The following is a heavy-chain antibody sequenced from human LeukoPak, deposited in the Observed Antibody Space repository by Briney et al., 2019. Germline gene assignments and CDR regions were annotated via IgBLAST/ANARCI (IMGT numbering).Heavy chain of an antibody. J-gene: IGHJ4*02. CDR1: GYTFTSYG. Sequence: ASVKVSCRASGYTFTSYGISWVRQAPGQGLAWMGWISAYNGNTNYAQKLQGRVTMTTDTSTSTAYMELRSLRSDDTAVYHCARSGRRGRWFAASYYFDYWGQGTLVTVSS. CDR2: ISAYNGNT. CDR3: ARSGRRGRWFAASYYFDY. D-gene: IGHD3-10*01. V-gene: IGHV1-18*01.